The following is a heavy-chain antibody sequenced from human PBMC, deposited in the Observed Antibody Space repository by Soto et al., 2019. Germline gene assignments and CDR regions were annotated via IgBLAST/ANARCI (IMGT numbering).Heavy chain of an antibody. CDR1: GVSFSYVW. CDR3: STGRDDLLY. V-gene: IGHV3-15*07. CDR2: IKSKTDGGTT. Sequence: EVQLVESGGGLVKPGGSLRLSCAASGVSFSYVWMNWVRQAPGKGLEWVGRIKSKTDGGTTVYAAPVKGRFTISRDDSTNTLYLQMNSLKTEATAVYYCSTGRDDLLYWGQGTLVTVSS. D-gene: IGHD2-15*01. J-gene: IGHJ4*02.